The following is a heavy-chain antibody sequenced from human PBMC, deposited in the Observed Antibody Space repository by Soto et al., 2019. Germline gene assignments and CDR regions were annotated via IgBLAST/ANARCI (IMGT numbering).Heavy chain of an antibody. CDR3: ARLIHCKTTSCYFDY. J-gene: IGHJ4*02. V-gene: IGHV4-39*01. CDR1: GVSISSSSYY. D-gene: IGHD2-2*01. CDR2: IYYSGTT. Sequence: SETLSLTCTVSGVSISSSSYYWGRIRQPPGKGLEWIGSIYYSGTTYYNPSLKSRVTISEDTSKNQFSLRLSSVTAADTAVFYCARLIHCKTTSCYFDYWGPGTLVTVSS.